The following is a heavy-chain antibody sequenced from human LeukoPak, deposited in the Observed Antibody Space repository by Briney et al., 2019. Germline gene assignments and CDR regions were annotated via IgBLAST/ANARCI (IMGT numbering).Heavy chain of an antibody. CDR1: GFSFNSYT. J-gene: IGHJ4*02. V-gene: IGHV3-23*01. CDR3: AKGSASDYGDYRWYYFDY. CDR2: ISGSGGST. Sequence: GGSLRLSCSASGFSFNSYTIHWIRQAPGKGLEWVSAISGSGGSTYYADSVKGRFTISRDNSKNTLYLQMNSLRAEDTAVYYCAKGSASDYGDYRWYYFDYWGQGTLVTVSS. D-gene: IGHD4-17*01.